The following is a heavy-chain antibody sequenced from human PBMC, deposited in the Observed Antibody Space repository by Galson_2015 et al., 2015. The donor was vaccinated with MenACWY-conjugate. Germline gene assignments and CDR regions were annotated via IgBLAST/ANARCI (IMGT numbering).Heavy chain of an antibody. V-gene: IGHV3-23*01. J-gene: IGHJ6*02. D-gene: IGHD3-10*01. CDR3: AKWSGYGDF. Sequence: SLRLACAASGFTFSSNGMSWVRQAPGKGLEWVSGISGNTFYADSVKGRFPISRDNSKNTVYLQMNSLRAEDTAVYYCAKWSGYGDFWGQGTAVTVSS. CDR2: ISGNT. CDR1: GFTFSSNG.